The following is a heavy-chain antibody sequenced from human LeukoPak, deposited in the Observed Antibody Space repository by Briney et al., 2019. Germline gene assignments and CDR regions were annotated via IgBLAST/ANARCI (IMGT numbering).Heavy chain of an antibody. V-gene: IGHV3-21*01. CDR1: GFTFSSYS. CDR3: ASRYCSGGCCYSGFDY. J-gene: IGHJ4*02. CDR2: ISSSSSYI. Sequence: PGGSLRLSCAASGFTFSSYSMNWVRQAPGKGLEWVSSISSSSSYIYYADSVKGRFTISRDNAKNSLYLQMNSLRAEDTAVYYCASRYCSGGCCYSGFDYWGQGTLVTVSS. D-gene: IGHD2-15*01.